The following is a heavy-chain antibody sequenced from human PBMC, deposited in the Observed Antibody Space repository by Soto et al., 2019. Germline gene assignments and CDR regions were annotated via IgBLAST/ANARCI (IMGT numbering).Heavy chain of an antibody. Sequence: SGPTLVNPTETLTLTCTVSGFSLSNARMGVSWIRQPPGKALEWLAHIFSNDEKSYSTSLKSRLTISKDTSKSQVVLTMTNMDPVDTATYYCARMGGPKYYDFWSVYYTKNYYYYYMDVWGKGTTVTVSS. CDR1: GFSLSNARMG. J-gene: IGHJ6*03. D-gene: IGHD3-3*01. CDR2: IFSNDEK. CDR3: ARMGGPKYYDFWSVYYTKNYYYYYMDV. V-gene: IGHV2-26*01.